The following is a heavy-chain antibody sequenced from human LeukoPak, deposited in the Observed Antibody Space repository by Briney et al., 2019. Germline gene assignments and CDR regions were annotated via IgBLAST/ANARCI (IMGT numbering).Heavy chain of an antibody. J-gene: IGHJ4*02. CDR2: IIPIFGTA. D-gene: IGHD3-16*02. Sequence: ASVKVSCKASGGTFSSYAISWVRQAPGQGLKWMGRIIPIFGTANYAQKFQGRVTITTDESTSTAYMELSSLRSEDTAVYYCARLRLGELSFDYWGQGTLVTVSS. CDR1: GGTFSSYA. CDR3: ARLRLGELSFDY. V-gene: IGHV1-69*05.